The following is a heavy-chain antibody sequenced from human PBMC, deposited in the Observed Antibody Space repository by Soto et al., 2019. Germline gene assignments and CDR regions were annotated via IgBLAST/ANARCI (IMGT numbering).Heavy chain of an antibody. J-gene: IGHJ5*02. Sequence: VGSLRLSCAASGFTFSSYSMNWVRQAPGKGLEWVSSISSSSSYIYYADSVKGRFTISRDNAKNSLYLQMNSLRAEDTAVYYCARDPIYCSGGSCYSREPWFDPWGQGTLVTVSS. CDR3: ARDPIYCSGGSCYSREPWFDP. D-gene: IGHD2-15*01. V-gene: IGHV3-21*01. CDR2: ISSSSSYI. CDR1: GFTFSSYS.